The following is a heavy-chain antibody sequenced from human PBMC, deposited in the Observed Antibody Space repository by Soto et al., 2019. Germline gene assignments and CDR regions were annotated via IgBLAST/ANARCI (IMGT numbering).Heavy chain of an antibody. Sequence: SETLSLTCAVYGGSFSGYYWSWIRQPPGKGLEWIGEINHSGSTNYNPSLKSRVTISVDTSKNQFSLKLSSVTAADTAVYYCARAHDGVSTIFGPRSQYYFDYWGQGTLVTVSS. CDR1: GGSFSGYY. D-gene: IGHD3-3*01. CDR3: ARAHDGVSTIFGPRSQYYFDY. V-gene: IGHV4-34*01. J-gene: IGHJ4*02. CDR2: INHSGST.